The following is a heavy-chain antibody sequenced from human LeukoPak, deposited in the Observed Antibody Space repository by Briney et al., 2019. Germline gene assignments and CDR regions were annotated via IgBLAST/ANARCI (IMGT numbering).Heavy chain of an antibody. CDR1: GYTFTNYY. D-gene: IGHD6-13*01. V-gene: IGHV1-46*01. J-gene: IGHJ5*01. CDR3: ARGGYSSPRGWFDS. Sequence: GALVKVSCKASGYTFTNYYMHWVRQAPGQGLEWMGMLNPSGGSTTYAQKFQGRVSLTRDMSTRTVYMELSSLRSEDTAVYYCARGGYSSPRGWFDSWGQGTLVTVSS. CDR2: LNPSGGST.